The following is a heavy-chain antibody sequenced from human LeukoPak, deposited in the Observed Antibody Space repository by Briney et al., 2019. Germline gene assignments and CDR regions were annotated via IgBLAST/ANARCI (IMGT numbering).Heavy chain of an antibody. V-gene: IGHV3-30*02. Sequence: GGSLRLSCAASGSTFGSYGMHWLRHAPGRGLEWVALIRYDGSNKYYADSVKGRFTISRDNSKNTLYLQMNSLRAEDTAVYYCTRNLGYCTGGGCYADYWGQGTLVTVSS. D-gene: IGHD2-15*01. CDR2: IRYDGSNK. J-gene: IGHJ4*02. CDR1: GSTFGSYG. CDR3: TRNLGYCTGGGCYADY.